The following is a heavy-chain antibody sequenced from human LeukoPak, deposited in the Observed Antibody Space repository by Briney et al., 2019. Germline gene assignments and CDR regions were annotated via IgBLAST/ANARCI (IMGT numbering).Heavy chain of an antibody. CDR1: GVSMSAYR. D-gene: IGHD2-21*01. V-gene: IGHV4-4*09. CDR3: ATSNDAKIAPFDH. Sequence: SETLSLTCTVSGVSMSAYRWSWVRQSPEKGLEWIRCINTKGETSYNPSLKSRVTTSVDTSKSQFSLRLTSVTAADTAVYYCATSNDAKIAPFDHWGQGAPVTVSS. J-gene: IGHJ4*02. CDR2: INTKGET.